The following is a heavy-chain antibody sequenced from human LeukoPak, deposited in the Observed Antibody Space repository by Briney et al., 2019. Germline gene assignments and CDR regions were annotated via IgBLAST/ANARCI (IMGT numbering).Heavy chain of an antibody. CDR2: INWNGGTT. CDR1: GFTFHNYN. D-gene: IGHD1-26*01. Sequence: GGSLRLSCAASGFTFHNYNMQWVRQAPGKGLEWVSGINWNGGTTTYADSVKGRFTISRDNAKNSLYLQMNSLRVEDTAFYYCARNSGANVYTYSFQYWGRGTLVTVSS. CDR3: ARNSGANVYTYSFQY. J-gene: IGHJ4*02. V-gene: IGHV3-20*04.